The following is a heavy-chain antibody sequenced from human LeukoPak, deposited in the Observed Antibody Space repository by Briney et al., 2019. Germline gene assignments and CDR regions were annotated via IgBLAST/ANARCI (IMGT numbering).Heavy chain of an antibody. CDR3: ARGRHGAVPENFDY. CDR2: ISSSSSYI. V-gene: IGHV3-21*01. Sequence: GGSLRLSCAASGFTFSSYSMNWVRQAPGKGLEWVSSISSSSSYIYYADSVKGRFTISRDNAKNSLYLQMNSLRAEDTAVYYCARGRHGAVPENFDYWGQGTLVTVSS. CDR1: GFTFSSYS. D-gene: IGHD1-14*01. J-gene: IGHJ4*02.